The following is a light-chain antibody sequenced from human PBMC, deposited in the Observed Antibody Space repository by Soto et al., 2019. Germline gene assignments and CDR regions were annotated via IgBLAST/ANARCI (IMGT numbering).Light chain of an antibody. V-gene: IGLV4-69*01. CDR2: LNSDGSH. Sequence: QAVVTQSPSASASLGASVKLTCTLSSGHSTYAIAWHQQQPEKGPRYLMNLNSDGSHSKGDGIPDRFSGSSSGAERYLTISSLRSEDEADYYCQTWGTGDWVFGGGTKLTVL. CDR3: QTWGTGDWV. CDR1: SGHSTYA. J-gene: IGLJ3*02.